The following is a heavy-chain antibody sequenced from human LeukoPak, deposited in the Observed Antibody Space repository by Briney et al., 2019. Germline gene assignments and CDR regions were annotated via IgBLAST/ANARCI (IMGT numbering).Heavy chain of an antibody. J-gene: IGHJ3*02. V-gene: IGHV3-74*01. Sequence: GGSLRLSCAASGFTFSNYWMHWVRQAPGKGLVWVSRIYIDGTGTFYADSVKGRFTISRDNAKNTLYLQMNSLRVEDTAVYYCARAPPSSAYSYHFDIWGQGTMVTVSS. D-gene: IGHD5-18*01. CDR2: IYIDGTGT. CDR3: ARAPPSSAYSYHFDI. CDR1: GFTFSNYW.